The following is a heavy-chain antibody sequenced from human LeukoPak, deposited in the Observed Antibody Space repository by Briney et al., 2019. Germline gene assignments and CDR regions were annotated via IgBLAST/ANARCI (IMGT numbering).Heavy chain of an antibody. V-gene: IGHV3-7*01. CDR1: GFTFSNYW. J-gene: IGHJ4*02. CDR3: VPLNWNPPGDFDR. D-gene: IGHD1-20*01. CDR2: IKEDGSDK. Sequence: GGSLRLSCVASGFTFSNYWMNWVRQAPGKGLEWVANIKEDGSDKYYVDSVKGRFSISKDNAKNSLYLQMNSLRVEDTAVYYCVPLNWNPPGDFDRWGQGTLVIVSS.